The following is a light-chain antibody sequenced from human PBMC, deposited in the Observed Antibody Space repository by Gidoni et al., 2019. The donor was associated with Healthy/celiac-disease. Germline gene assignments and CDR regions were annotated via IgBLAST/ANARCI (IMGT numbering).Light chain of an antibody. Sequence: DIQMTQSPSSLSASVGDRVIITCRASQSISSYLNWYQQKPGKAPKLLIYAASSLQSGVPSRFSGSGSGTDFTLTISSLQPEDFATYYYQQSYSTPRTFXQXTKVEIK. J-gene: IGKJ1*01. CDR2: AAS. CDR3: QQSYSTPRT. CDR1: QSISSY. V-gene: IGKV1-39*01.